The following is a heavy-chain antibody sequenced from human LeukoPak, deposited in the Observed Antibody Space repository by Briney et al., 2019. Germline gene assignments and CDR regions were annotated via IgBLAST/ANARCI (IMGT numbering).Heavy chain of an antibody. J-gene: IGHJ4*02. V-gene: IGHV4-59*08. CDR1: GGSISSSYY. CDR3: ARGPNYPSPSPFDY. CDR2: IYYSGST. Sequence: PSETLSLTCTVSGGSISSSYYWSWIRQPPGKGLEWIGCIYYSGSTDYNPSLKSRVTISVDTSKNQFSLKLSSVTAADTAVYYCARGPNYPSPSPFDYWGQGTLVTVSS. D-gene: IGHD5-24*01.